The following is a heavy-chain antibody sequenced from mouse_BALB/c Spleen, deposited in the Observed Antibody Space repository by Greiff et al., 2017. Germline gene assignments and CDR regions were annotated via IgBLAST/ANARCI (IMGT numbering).Heavy chain of an antibody. V-gene: IGHV5-17*02. CDR2: ISSGSSTI. J-gene: IGHJ4*01. CDR3: ARDAMDY. CDR1: GFTFSSFG. Sequence: VMLVESGGGLVQPGGSRKLSCAASGFTFSSFGMHWVRQAPEKGLEWVAYISSGSSTIYYADTVKGRFTISRDNPKNTLFLQMTSLRSEDTAMYYCARDAMDYWGQGTSVTVSS.